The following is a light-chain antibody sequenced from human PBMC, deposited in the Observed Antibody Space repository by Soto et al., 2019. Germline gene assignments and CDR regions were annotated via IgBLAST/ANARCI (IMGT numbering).Light chain of an antibody. V-gene: IGKV1-9*01. CDR1: QGISSY. J-gene: IGKJ5*01. CDR3: QQLNTFPVT. CDR2: ASS. Sequence: DIQLTQSPSFLSASVGDRVTISCRASQGISSYLAWYQQTPGKAPKLLIYASSTLQSGVPSRFSGSGSGTEFTLTIGSLQPEDFATYYCQQLNTFPVTLGQGTRL.